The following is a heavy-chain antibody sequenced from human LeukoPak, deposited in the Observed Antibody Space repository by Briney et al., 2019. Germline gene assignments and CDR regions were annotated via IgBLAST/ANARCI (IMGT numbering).Heavy chain of an antibody. CDR3: ARVVAAAGRALDY. CDR2: IYPGDSDT. D-gene: IGHD6-13*01. V-gene: IGHV5-51*01. J-gene: IGHJ4*02. CDR1: GYTFTSYW. Sequence: GESLKISCKGSGYTFTSYWIAWVRQMPGKGLEWMGIIYPGDSDTRYSPSFQGQVTISADKSISTAYLQWSSLKASDTAMYYCARVVAAAGRALDYWGQGTLVTVSS.